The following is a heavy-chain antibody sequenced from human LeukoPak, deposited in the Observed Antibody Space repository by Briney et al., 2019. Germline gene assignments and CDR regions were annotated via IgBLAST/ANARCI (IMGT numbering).Heavy chain of an antibody. J-gene: IGHJ5*02. Sequence: SETLSLTCTVSGDSISSSPYYWGWIRQPPGRGLEWIGNIYDSGGTYYNPSLKSRVTRLVDTSKNQFSLKLNSVTAADTAFYYCATSGGDWFDPWGQGTLVTVSS. D-gene: IGHD3-16*01. CDR2: IYDSGGT. V-gene: IGHV4-39*07. CDR1: GDSISSSPYY. CDR3: ATSGGDWFDP.